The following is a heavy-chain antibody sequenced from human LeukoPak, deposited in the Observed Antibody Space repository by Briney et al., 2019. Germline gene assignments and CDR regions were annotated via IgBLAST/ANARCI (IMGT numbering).Heavy chain of an antibody. CDR1: GFTFSSYS. D-gene: IGHD3-22*01. V-gene: IGHV3-49*04. Sequence: GGSLRLSCAASGFTFSSYSMNWVRQAPGKGLEWVGFIRSKAYGGTTEYAASVKGRFTISRDDSKSIAYLQMNSLKTEDTAVYYCTLYDSSGYSDYWGQGTLVTVSS. CDR3: TLYDSSGYSDY. CDR2: IRSKAYGGTT. J-gene: IGHJ4*02.